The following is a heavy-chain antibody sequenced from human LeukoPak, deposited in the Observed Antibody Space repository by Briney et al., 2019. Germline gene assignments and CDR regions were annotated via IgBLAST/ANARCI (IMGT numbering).Heavy chain of an antibody. CDR3: ARVVPTMVRGVWWFDP. CDR2: IKQDGSER. V-gene: IGHV3-7*01. Sequence: GGSLRLSCAASRFTFNTYWMSWVRQAPGEGLEWVANIKQDGSERYYVDSVKGRFTISRDNAKNSLYLQMNSLRAEDTAVYYCARVVPTMVRGVWWFDPWGQGTLVTVSS. CDR1: RFTFNTYW. D-gene: IGHD3-10*01. J-gene: IGHJ5*02.